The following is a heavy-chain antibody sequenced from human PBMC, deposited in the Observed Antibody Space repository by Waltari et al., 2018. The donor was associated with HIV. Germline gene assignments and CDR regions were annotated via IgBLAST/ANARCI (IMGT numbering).Heavy chain of an antibody. V-gene: IGHV1-8*01. Sequence: QVQLVQSGAEVKQPGASVKVSCKASGYIFNNYDINWVRQATGQGLEWMGWMNPNSRNTGYEQKFQGRVTMTRDTSITTAYMELSSLKSEDTAVYYCARAVNAVGAPHWFAPWGQGTLVTVSS. CDR2: MNPNSRNT. J-gene: IGHJ5*02. D-gene: IGHD1-26*01. CDR1: GYIFNNYD. CDR3: ARAVNAVGAPHWFAP.